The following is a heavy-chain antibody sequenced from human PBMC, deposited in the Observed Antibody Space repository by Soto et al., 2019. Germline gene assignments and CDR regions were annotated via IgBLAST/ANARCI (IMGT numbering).Heavy chain of an antibody. CDR1: GGSISSSSYY. V-gene: IGHV4-39*01. D-gene: IGHD1-7*01. J-gene: IGHJ6*02. CDR2: IHYSGST. CDR3: TRPFGTTTFYFAMDV. Sequence: PSETLSLTCTVSGGSISSSSYYWGWVRQPPGKGLEWIGGIHYSGSTYYNPSFKSRVSTSLDTSKNQFSLKLNSVTAADTAVYYCTRPFGTTTFYFAMDVWGQGTTVTVS.